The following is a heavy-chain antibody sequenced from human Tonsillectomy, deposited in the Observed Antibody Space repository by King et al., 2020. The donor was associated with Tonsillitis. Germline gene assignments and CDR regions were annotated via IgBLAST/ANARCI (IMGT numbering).Heavy chain of an antibody. CDR3: ARWRYSSSAESDY. J-gene: IGHJ4*02. V-gene: IGHV1-2*02. D-gene: IGHD6-6*01. CDR1: GYTFSDYY. CDR2: ISPDSGGI. Sequence: VQLVESGAEVKKPGASVKVSCKASGYTFSDYYLHWVRQAPGQGLEWVGWISPDSGGINYAQKFQGRVTMTRDTSISTAYLELSSLRSDDTAVYYCARWRYSSSAESDYWGQAPLVIFSS.